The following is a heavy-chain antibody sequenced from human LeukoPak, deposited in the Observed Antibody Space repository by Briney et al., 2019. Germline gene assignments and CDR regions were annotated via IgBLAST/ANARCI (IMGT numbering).Heavy chain of an antibody. CDR3: AKDRGGYSGYGLFDY. V-gene: IGHV3-23*01. J-gene: IGHJ4*02. D-gene: IGHD5-12*01. Sequence: GGSLRLSCAASGFTFSSYAMSWVRQAPGKGLEWVSAISGSGGSTYYADSVKGRFTISRDNSKNTLYLQMNSLRAENTAVYYCAKDRGGYSGYGLFDYWGQGTLVTVSS. CDR1: GFTFSSYA. CDR2: ISGSGGST.